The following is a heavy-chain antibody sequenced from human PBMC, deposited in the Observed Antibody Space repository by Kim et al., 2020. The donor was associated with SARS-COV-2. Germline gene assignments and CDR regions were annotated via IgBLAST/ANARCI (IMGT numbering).Heavy chain of an antibody. V-gene: IGHV3-11*06. J-gene: IGHJ4*02. Sequence: FTISRDNAKNSLYLQMNSLRAEDTAVYYCARDLLLFYSLSDSSGYSLFDYWGQGTLVTVSS. D-gene: IGHD3-22*01. CDR3: ARDLLLFYSLSDSSGYSLFDY.